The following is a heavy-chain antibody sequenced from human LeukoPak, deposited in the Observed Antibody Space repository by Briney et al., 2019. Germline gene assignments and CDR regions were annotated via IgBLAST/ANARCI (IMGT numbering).Heavy chain of an antibody. D-gene: IGHD3-22*01. J-gene: IGHJ3*02. Sequence: SQTLSLTCAVSGGSISSGGYSWSWIRQPPGKGLEWIGYIYHSGSTYYNPSLKSRVTISVDGSKNQFSPKLSSVTAADTAVYYCARGGMVYYYDSSGYHDAFDIWGQGTMVTVSS. CDR1: GGSISSGGYS. CDR2: IYHSGST. CDR3: ARGGMVYYYDSSGYHDAFDI. V-gene: IGHV4-30-2*01.